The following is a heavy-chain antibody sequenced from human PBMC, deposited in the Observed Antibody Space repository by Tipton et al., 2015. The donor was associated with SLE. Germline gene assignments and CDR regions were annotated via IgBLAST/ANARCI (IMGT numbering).Heavy chain of an antibody. Sequence: TLSLTCTVSGGSISSYYWSWIRQPPGKGLEWIGYIYYSGSTNYSPSLKSRVTISVDTSKNQFSLKLSSVTAADTAVYYCARAQNSSMGYWGQGTLVTVSS. V-gene: IGHV4-59*12. D-gene: IGHD1-7*01. CDR2: IYYSGST. CDR1: GGSISSYY. J-gene: IGHJ4*02. CDR3: ARAQNSSMGY.